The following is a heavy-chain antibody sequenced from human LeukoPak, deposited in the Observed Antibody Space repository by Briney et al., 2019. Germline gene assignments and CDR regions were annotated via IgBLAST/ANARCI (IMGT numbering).Heavy chain of an antibody. CDR2: IGAGGGGP. J-gene: IGHJ4*02. Sequence: PGGSQRRSCAASGFTNRHYPMAWVRQAPGKGLDPPQVIGAGGGGPNYADSAQGRFTISRDNAENTLYLQMKSLRAEDTAVYYCAKYHQNFHTSNNYDRAFDNWGQGTLVTVSS. CDR1: GFTNRHYP. CDR3: AKYHQNFHTSNNYDRAFDN. V-gene: IGHV3-23*01. D-gene: IGHD3-16*01.